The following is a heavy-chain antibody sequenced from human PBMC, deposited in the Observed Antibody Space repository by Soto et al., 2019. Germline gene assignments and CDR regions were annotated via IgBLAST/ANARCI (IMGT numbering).Heavy chain of an antibody. CDR3: ARSPGGIVATANNWFDP. D-gene: IGHD5-12*01. J-gene: IGHJ5*02. V-gene: IGHV4-59*08. Sequence: PSETLSLTCTVSGGSISSYYWSWIRQPPGKGLEWIGYIYYSGSTNYNPSLKSRVTISVDTSKNQFSLKLSSVTAADTAVYYCARSPGGIVATANNWFDPWGQGTLVTVSS. CDR2: IYYSGST. CDR1: GGSISSYY.